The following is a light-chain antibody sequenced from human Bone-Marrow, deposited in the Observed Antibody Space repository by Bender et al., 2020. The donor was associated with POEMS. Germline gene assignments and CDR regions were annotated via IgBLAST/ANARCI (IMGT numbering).Light chain of an antibody. Sequence: QSVLTQPPSVSGAPGQTVTISCTGSSSNIGAGYDVHWYKFLPETAPKLVIYGYNNRPSGVPDRLSGSWSGTSASLVITGLQSEDEADYYCSSYAGSDIYVFGTGTKVTVL. CDR2: GYN. J-gene: IGLJ1*01. CDR3: SSYAGSDIYV. CDR1: SSNIGAGYD. V-gene: IGLV1-40*01.